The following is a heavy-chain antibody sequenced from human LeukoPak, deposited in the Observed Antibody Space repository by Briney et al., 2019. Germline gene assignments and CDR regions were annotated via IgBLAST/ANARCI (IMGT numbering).Heavy chain of an antibody. Sequence: ASVKVSCKASGYTFTSYGISWVRQAPAKGLEWMGWISAYNGNTNYAQKLQGRVTMTTDTSTSTAYMELRSLRSDDTAVYYCARVPRYSSSWYGIYYWGQGTLVTVSS. CDR2: ISAYNGNT. CDR1: GYTFTSYG. CDR3: ARVPRYSSSWYGIYY. D-gene: IGHD6-13*01. J-gene: IGHJ4*02. V-gene: IGHV1-18*01.